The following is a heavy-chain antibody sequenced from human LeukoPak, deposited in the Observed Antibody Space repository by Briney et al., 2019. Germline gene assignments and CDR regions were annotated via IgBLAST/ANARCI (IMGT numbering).Heavy chain of an antibody. CDR1: GFTFSSYA. V-gene: IGHV3-23*01. Sequence: GGSLRLSCAASGFTFSSYAMSWVRQAPGKGLEWVSAISNSGGRTYYADSVKGRFTISRDNSRNTLYLQMNSLRAEDTAVYYCARDLGRFDYWGQGTLVTVSS. CDR2: ISNSGGRT. J-gene: IGHJ4*02. CDR3: ARDLGRFDY. D-gene: IGHD7-27*01.